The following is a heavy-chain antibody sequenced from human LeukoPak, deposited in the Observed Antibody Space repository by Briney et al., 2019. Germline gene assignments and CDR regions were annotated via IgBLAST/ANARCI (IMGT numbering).Heavy chain of an antibody. Sequence: SVKVSCKASGGTFSSYAISWVRQAPGQGLEWMGKIIPILGIANYAQKFQGRVTITADKSTSTAYMELSSLRSEDTAVYYCARAYSSSWYYFDYWGQGTLVTVSS. CDR1: GGTFSSYA. D-gene: IGHD6-13*01. V-gene: IGHV1-69*04. CDR3: ARAYSSSWYYFDY. CDR2: IIPILGIA. J-gene: IGHJ4*02.